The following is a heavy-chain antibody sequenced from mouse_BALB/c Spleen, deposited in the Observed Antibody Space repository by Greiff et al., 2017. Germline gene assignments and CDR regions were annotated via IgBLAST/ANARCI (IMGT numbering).Heavy chain of an antibody. J-gene: IGHJ3*01. V-gene: IGHV1S29*02. Sequence: EVQLQQSGPELVKPGASVKISCKASGYTFTDYNMHWVKQSHGKSLEWIGYIYPYNGGTGYNQKFKSKATLTVDNSSSTAYMELRSLTSEDSAVYYCARGDYGSSEFAYWGQGTLVTVSA. CDR2: IYPYNGGT. CDR3: ARGDYGSSEFAY. D-gene: IGHD1-1*01. CDR1: GYTFTDYN.